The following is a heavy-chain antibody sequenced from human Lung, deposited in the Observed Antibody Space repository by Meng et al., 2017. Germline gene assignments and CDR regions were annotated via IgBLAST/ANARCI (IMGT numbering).Heavy chain of an antibody. Sequence: QVTLQESGAGLVKPSGTLSLTCAVSGGSITSGTWWSWVRQTPGKGLEWFGEIFHSGSTNYNPPLESRVTISVDKSKNQFSLKVYSVTAADTATYYCARFDISSSGRGDYWGQGILVTVSS. CDR1: GGSITSGTW. J-gene: IGHJ4*02. V-gene: IGHV4-4*02. CDR3: ARFDISSSGRGDY. D-gene: IGHD1-26*01. CDR2: IFHSGST.